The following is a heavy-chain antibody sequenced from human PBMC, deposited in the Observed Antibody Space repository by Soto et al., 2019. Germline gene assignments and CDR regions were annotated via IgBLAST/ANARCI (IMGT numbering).Heavy chain of an antibody. J-gene: IGHJ5*02. CDR1: GYTFTKYY. CDR3: ARGLTYYDSSGYLQGWFDP. D-gene: IGHD3-22*01. V-gene: IGHV1-46*01. Sequence: ASVKVSCKTSGYTFTKYYMHWVRQAPGQGLEWMGIINASGGSTRYAQKFQGRVTMTRDTSTSTVYMELSSLRSEDTAVYYCARGLTYYDSSGYLQGWFDPWGQGTLVTVSS. CDR2: INASGGST.